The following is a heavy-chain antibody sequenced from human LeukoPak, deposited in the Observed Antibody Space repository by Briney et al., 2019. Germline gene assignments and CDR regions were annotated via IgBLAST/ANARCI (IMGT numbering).Heavy chain of an antibody. V-gene: IGHV3-53*01. CDR2: IYSGGST. D-gene: IGHD5-18*01. CDR3: ARDPGYNYGYDY. J-gene: IGHJ4*02. Sequence: PGGSLRLSCEASGFSVTSNYMSWVRQAPGRELEWVAIIYSGGSTFYADSVKGRFTISRDNSKNTLYLQMNSLRAEDTAVYYCARDPGYNYGYDYWGQGTLVTVSS. CDR1: GFSVTSNY.